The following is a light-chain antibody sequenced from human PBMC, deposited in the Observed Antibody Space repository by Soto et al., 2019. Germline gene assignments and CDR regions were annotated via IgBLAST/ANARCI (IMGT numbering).Light chain of an antibody. Sequence: EIVMTQSPASLSVSPGERATLSCRASQSVRSNLAWYQQKPGQAPRLLIYGASTRATGIPARFSGGGSGAEFTLTISSLQSEDFAVYYCQQYNNWLLYTFGQGTKLEIK. CDR1: QSVRSN. CDR3: QQYNNWLLYT. J-gene: IGKJ2*01. V-gene: IGKV3-15*01. CDR2: GAS.